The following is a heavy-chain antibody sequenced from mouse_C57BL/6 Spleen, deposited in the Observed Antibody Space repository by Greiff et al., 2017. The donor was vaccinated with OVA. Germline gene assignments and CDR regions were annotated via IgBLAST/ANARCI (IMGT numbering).Heavy chain of an antibody. J-gene: IGHJ3*01. Sequence: QVQLKESGAELVEPGASVKISCKASGYAFSSYWMNWVKQRPGKGLEWIGQIYPGDGDTNYNGKFKGKATLTADKSSSTAYMQLSSLTSEDSAVYFCARGYYGSSAWFAYWGQGTLVTVSA. CDR3: ARGYYGSSAWFAY. CDR1: GYAFSSYW. V-gene: IGHV1-80*01. CDR2: IYPGDGDT. D-gene: IGHD1-1*01.